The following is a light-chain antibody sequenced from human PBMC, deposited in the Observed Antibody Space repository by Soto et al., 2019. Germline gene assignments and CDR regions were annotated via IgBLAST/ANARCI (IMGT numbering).Light chain of an antibody. CDR1: SSDVGGYNY. V-gene: IGLV2-14*01. Sequence: QSALTQHASVSGSPGQSITISCTGTSSDVGGYNYVSWYQQHPGKAPKLMIYEVSNRPSGVSNRFSGSKSGNTASLTISGLPAEDEADYYCSSYTSSSTLYVVFGGGTQLTVL. J-gene: IGLJ2*01. CDR2: EVS. CDR3: SSYTSSSTLYVV.